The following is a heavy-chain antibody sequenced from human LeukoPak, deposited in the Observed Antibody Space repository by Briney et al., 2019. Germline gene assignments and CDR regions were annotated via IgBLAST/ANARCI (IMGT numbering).Heavy chain of an antibody. CDR2: IYSGGST. J-gene: IGHJ3*02. CDR3: ASPYYYGSGSYNLGAFYI. CDR1: GFTVSSNY. V-gene: IGHV3-66*01. Sequence: GGSLRLSCAAPGFTVSSNYMSWVRQAPGKGLEWVSVIYSGGSTYYADSVKGRFTISRDNSKNTLYLQMNSLRAEDTAVYYCASPYYYGSGSYNLGAFYIWGQGTMVTVSS. D-gene: IGHD3-10*01.